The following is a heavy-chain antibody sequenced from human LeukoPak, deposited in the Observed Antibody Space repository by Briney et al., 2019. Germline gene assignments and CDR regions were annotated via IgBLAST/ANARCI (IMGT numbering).Heavy chain of an antibody. V-gene: IGHV3-7*01. D-gene: IGHD6-13*01. CDR3: ARVYRSSSGYCFDF. CDR2: IKQDGSEK. J-gene: IGHJ4*02. Sequence: GGSLRLSCAASGFTFSSYWMSWVRQAPGKGLEWVANIKQDGSEKYYVDSVKGRFTVSRDNAKNSLYLQMNSPRAEDTAVYYCARVYRSSSGYCFDFWGQGTLVTVSS. CDR1: GFTFSSYW.